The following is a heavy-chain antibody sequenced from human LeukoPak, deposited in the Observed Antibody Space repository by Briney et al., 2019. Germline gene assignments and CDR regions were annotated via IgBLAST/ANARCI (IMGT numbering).Heavy chain of an antibody. CDR3: AKDLLGFVVVPAAIADY. CDR1: GFTFSSYA. J-gene: IGHJ4*02. CDR2: ISGGGANK. V-gene: IGHV3-23*01. Sequence: SGGSLRLSCVASGFTFSSYAMSWVRQAPGKGLEWVSAISGGGANKYYADSVKGRFTISRDNSKNTLYLQMNSLRAEDTAVYYCAKDLLGFVVVPAAIADYWGQGALVTVSS. D-gene: IGHD2-2*01.